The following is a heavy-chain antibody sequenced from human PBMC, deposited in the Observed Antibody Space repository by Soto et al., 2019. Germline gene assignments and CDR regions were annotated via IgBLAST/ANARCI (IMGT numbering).Heavy chain of an antibody. V-gene: IGHV1-69*13. Sequence: VKVSCKASGGTFSSYAISWVRQAPGQGLEWMGGIIPIFGTANYAQKFQGRVTITADESTSTAYMELSSLRSEDTAVYYCARSREGYYYYGMDVWGQGTTVTVSS. J-gene: IGHJ6*02. CDR3: ARSREGYYYYGMDV. CDR1: GGTFSSYA. D-gene: IGHD1-26*01. CDR2: IIPIFGTA.